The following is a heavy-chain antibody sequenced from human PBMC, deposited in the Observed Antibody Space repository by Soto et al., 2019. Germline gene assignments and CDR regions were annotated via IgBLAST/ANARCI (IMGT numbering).Heavy chain of an antibody. CDR2: IWYDGSNK. V-gene: IGHV3-33*01. CDR3: ARPGIAAAAPLGGYYFDY. J-gene: IGHJ4*02. Sequence: GGSLRLSCAASGFTFSSYGMHWVRQAPGKGLEWVAVIWYDGSNKYYADSVKGRFTISRDNSKNTLYLQMNSLRAEDTAVYYCARPGIAAAAPLGGYYFDYWGQGTLVTVSS. D-gene: IGHD6-13*01. CDR1: GFTFSSYG.